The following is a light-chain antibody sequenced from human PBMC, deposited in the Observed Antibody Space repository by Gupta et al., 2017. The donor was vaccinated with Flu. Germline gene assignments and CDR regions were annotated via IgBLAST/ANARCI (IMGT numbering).Light chain of an antibody. Sequence: VMPQSPLSLPVTPGEPASISCRSQHSLLHSNEYNYWDWYLQKQGQSPQLLIYVADNRASGGPDWLSGSGSGTDVPLKSSVVEAEDGGVYCCMKAQQPITFGPGTKVDIK. CDR2: VAD. CDR3: MKAQQPIT. J-gene: IGKJ3*01. V-gene: IGKV2-28*01. CDR1: HSLLHSNEYNY.